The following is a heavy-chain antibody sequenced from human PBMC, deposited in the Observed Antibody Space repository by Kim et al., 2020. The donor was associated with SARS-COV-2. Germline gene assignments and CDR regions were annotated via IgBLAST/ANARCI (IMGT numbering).Heavy chain of an antibody. D-gene: IGHD5-18*01. J-gene: IGHJ4*02. CDR1: GSISNYY. CDR2: VYYSGST. V-gene: IGHV4-59*13. Sequence: SETLSLTCTVSGSISNYYLTWIRQPPGKGLEWLGYVYYSGSTNSNPSHKSRVTISLDTSKNQFPLRLSSATAADTAGYYCARGYNYGFLYFDPWGPGTLV. CDR3: ARGYNYGFLYFDP.